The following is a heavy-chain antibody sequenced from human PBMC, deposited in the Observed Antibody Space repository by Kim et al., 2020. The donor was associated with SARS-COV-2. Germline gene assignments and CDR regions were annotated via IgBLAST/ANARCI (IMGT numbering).Heavy chain of an antibody. CDR3: ARGWLSDY. D-gene: IGHD5-12*01. CDR1: GGSVSSGSYY. CDR2: IYYSGST. V-gene: IGHV4-61*01. J-gene: IGHJ4*02. Sequence: SETLSLTCTVSGGSVSSGSYYWSWIRQPPGKGLEWIGYIYYSGSTNYNPSLKSRVTISVDTSKNQFSLKLSSVTAADTAVYYCARGWLSDYWGQGTLVT.